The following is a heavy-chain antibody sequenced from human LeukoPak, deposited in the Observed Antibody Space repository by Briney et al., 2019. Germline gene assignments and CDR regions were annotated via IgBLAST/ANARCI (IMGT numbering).Heavy chain of an antibody. Sequence: SETLSLTCTVSGGSISSYYWSWIRQPPGKGLEWIGYIYYGGSTNYNPSLKSRVTISVDTSKNQFSLKLSSVTAADTAVYYCARGLKVAAAGMLVYWGQGTLVTVSS. CDR2: IYYGGST. CDR3: ARGLKVAAAGMLVY. J-gene: IGHJ4*02. D-gene: IGHD6-13*01. CDR1: GGSISSYY. V-gene: IGHV4-59*01.